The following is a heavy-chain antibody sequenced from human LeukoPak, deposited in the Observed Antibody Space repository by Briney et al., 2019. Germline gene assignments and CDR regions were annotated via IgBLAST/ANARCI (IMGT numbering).Heavy chain of an antibody. D-gene: IGHD3-3*01. J-gene: IGHJ4*02. CDR1: GGSISSYY. CDR2: IYYSGST. Sequence: PSETLSLTCTVSGGSISSYYWSWIRQPPGKGLEWIGYIYYSGSTNYNPSLKSRVTISVDTSKNQFSLKLSSVTAADTAVYYCARARLTDEWLLFDYWGQGTLVTVSS. V-gene: IGHV4-59*01. CDR3: ARARLTDEWLLFDY.